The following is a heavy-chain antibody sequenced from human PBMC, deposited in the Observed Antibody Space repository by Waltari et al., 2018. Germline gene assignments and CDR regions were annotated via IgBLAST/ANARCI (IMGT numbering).Heavy chain of an antibody. D-gene: IGHD3-16*01. CDR3: ARVGGTRSQNDY. CDR2: ISWNSGSI. CDR1: GFTFSSYA. J-gene: IGHJ4*02. Sequence: EVQLLESGGGLVQPGGSLRLSCAASGFTFSSYAMSWVRQAPGKGLEWVSGISWNSGSIGYADSVKGRFTISRDNAKNSLYLQMNSLRAEDTALYYCARVGGTRSQNDYWGQGTLVTVSS. V-gene: IGHV3-9*01.